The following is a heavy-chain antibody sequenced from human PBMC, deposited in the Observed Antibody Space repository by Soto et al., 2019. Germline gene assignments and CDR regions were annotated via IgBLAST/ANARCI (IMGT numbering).Heavy chain of an antibody. V-gene: IGHV1-8*01. D-gene: IGHD3-22*01. J-gene: IGHJ4*02. CDR2: MNPNSGNT. Sequence: QVQLVQSGAEVKKPGASVKVSCKASGYTFTSYDINWVRQATGQGLEWMGWMNPNSGNTGYAQKLQGRVIRTRNASIRKAYMELSRMRSEDTAVYYCARGWRSRLLPEAYWGQGTLLTVSP. CDR3: ARGWRSRLLPEAY. CDR1: GYTFTSYD.